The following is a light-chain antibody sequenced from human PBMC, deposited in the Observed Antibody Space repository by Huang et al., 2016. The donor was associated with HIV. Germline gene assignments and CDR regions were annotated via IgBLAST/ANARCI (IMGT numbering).Light chain of an antibody. J-gene: IGKJ4*01. CDR3: MQGIHLSSP. CDR1: QSLLHSDGKTY. Sequence: NQTPLSLSVTPGQPASISCRSSQSLLHSDGKTYLYWYVQKAGHSPQLLIYEVSNRVSGVPDRFSGSGSGTSFTLMISRVEAEDVGVYYCMQGIHLSSPFGGGTKIEI. V-gene: IGKV2-29*02. CDR2: EVS.